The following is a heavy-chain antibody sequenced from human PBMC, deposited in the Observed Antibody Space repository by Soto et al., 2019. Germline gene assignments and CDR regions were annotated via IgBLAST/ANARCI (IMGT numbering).Heavy chain of an antibody. CDR2: IWYDGSNK. CDR3: ARGPRERIYCSSTSCYKEGFDY. Sequence: GGSLRLSCAASGFTFSSYGMHWVRQAPGKGLEWVAVIWYDGSNKYYADSVKGRFTISRDNSKNTLYLQMNSLRAEDTAVYYCARGPRERIYCSSTSCYKEGFDYWGQGTLVTVSS. D-gene: IGHD2-2*02. J-gene: IGHJ4*02. V-gene: IGHV3-33*08. CDR1: GFTFSSYG.